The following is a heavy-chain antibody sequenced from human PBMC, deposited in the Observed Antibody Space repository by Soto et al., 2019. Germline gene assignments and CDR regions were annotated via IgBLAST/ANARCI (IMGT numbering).Heavy chain of an antibody. D-gene: IGHD4-17*01. Sequence: SETLSLTCTVSGGSISSSSYYWGWIRQPPGKGLEWIGSIYYSGSTYYNPSLKSRVTISVDTSKNQFSLKLSSVTAADTAVYYCARHPYGDYAFDIWGQGTMVTVSS. J-gene: IGHJ3*02. CDR2: IYYSGST. CDR3: ARHPYGDYAFDI. CDR1: GGSISSSSYY. V-gene: IGHV4-39*01.